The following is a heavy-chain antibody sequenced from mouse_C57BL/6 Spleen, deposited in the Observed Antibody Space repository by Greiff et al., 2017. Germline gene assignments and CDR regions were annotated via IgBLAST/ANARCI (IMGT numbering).Heavy chain of an antibody. V-gene: IGHV1-53*01. J-gene: IGHJ1*03. CDR2: INPSNGGT. CDR1: GYTFTSYW. CDR3: ARDYSNYRYVDV. Sequence: QVQLQQPGTELVKPGASVKLSCKASGYTFTSYWMHWVKQRPGQGLEWIGNINPSNGGTNYNEKFKSKATLTVDKSSSTAYMQLSRLTSEDSAVYCCARDYSNYRYVDVWGTGTTVTVSS. D-gene: IGHD2-5*01.